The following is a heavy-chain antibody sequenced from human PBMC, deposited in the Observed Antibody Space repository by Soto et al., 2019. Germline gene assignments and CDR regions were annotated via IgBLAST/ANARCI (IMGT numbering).Heavy chain of an antibody. J-gene: IGHJ4*02. D-gene: IGHD5-18*01. Sequence: QLQRVQTRAEVKKPGSSVEVSCKASGGTCSSYAISWVRQAPGQGLEWMGGIIPIFGTANYAQKFQGRVTITADESTSTAYMELSSLRSEDTAVYYCARADGYTATDYWGQGTLVTVSS. CDR3: ARADGYTATDY. CDR1: GGTCSSYA. V-gene: IGHV1-69*01. CDR2: IIPIFGTA.